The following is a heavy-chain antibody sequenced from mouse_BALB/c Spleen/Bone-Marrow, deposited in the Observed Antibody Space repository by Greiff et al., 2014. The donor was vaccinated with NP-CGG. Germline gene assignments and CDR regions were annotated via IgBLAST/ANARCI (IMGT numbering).Heavy chain of an antibody. Sequence: EVQGVESGGGLVQPGGSLRLSCATSGFTFTDYYMSWVRQPPGKALEWLGFIRNKANGYTTECSASVKGRFTISRDNSQSILYLQMNTLRAEDSATYYCAREGVYYGNPYWYFDVWGAGTTVTVSS. CDR1: GFTFTDYY. D-gene: IGHD2-1*01. V-gene: IGHV7-3*02. J-gene: IGHJ1*01. CDR3: AREGVYYGNPYWYFDV. CDR2: IRNKANGYTT.